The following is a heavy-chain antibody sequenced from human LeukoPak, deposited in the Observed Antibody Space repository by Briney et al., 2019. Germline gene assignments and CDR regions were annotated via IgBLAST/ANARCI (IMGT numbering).Heavy chain of an antibody. V-gene: IGHV1-8*01. Sequence: ASVKVSCKASGYTFTSYDINWVRQATGQGLEWMGWMNPNSGNTGYAQKFQGRVTMTRNTSISTAYMELSSLRSEDTAVYYCAREHCSSTSCRLDYYYYGMDVWGQGTTVTVSS. D-gene: IGHD2-2*01. CDR2: MNPNSGNT. CDR3: AREHCSSTSCRLDYYYYGMDV. CDR1: GYTFTSYD. J-gene: IGHJ6*02.